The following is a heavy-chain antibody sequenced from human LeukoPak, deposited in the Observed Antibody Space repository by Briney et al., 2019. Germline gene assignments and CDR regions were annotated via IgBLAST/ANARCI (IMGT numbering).Heavy chain of an antibody. Sequence: GASVKVSCKASGYTFTGYYMHWVRQAPGQGLEWMGWINPNSGGTSYAQKFQGRVTMTRDTSISTAYMELSRLRSDDTAVYYCARAGIHDYTCDYWGQGTLVTVSS. V-gene: IGHV1-2*02. CDR1: GYTFTGYY. CDR3: ARAGIHDYTCDY. J-gene: IGHJ4*02. CDR2: INPNSGGT. D-gene: IGHD4-11*01.